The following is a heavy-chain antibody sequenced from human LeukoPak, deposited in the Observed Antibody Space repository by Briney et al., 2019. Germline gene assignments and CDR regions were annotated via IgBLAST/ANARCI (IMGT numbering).Heavy chain of an antibody. CDR1: GFTFSSYS. D-gene: IGHD4-23*01. CDR3: ARVYGGNSDDAFDI. V-gene: IGHV3-21*01. Sequence: GGSLRLSCVASGFTFSSYSMNWVRQAPGKGLEWVSFISSSSSYIYYADSVKGRFTISRDNAKNSLYLQMNSLRAEDTAVYYCARVYGGNSDDAFDIWGQGTMVTVSS. J-gene: IGHJ3*02. CDR2: ISSSSSYI.